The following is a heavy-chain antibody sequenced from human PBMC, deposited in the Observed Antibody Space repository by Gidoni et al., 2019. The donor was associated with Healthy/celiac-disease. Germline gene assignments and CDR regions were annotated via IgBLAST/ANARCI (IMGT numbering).Heavy chain of an antibody. Sequence: EVQLVESGGGLVKPGGSLRLSCAASGFTFSNAWMSWVRQAPGKGLEWVGRIKSKTDGGTTDYAAPVKGRFTISRDDSKNTLYLQMNSLKTEDTAVYYCTTEDRRLLPAAIFSFFDYWGQGPLVTVSS. J-gene: IGHJ4*02. CDR3: TTEDRRLLPAAIFSFFDY. V-gene: IGHV3-15*01. CDR1: GFTFSNAW. CDR2: IKSKTDGGTT. D-gene: IGHD2-2*02.